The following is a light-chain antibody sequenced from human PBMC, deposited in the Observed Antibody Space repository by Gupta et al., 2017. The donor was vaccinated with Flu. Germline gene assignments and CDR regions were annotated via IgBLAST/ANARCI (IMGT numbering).Light chain of an antibody. J-gene: IGKJ1*01. CDR1: QSVYTN. CDR2: NTS. Sequence: ERAPLSCRASQSVYTNLAWYPQKPGQAPRLLIYNTSSRATGIPARFSGSGSGTEFTLTISSLQSEDFAVYYCQQYNIWPLWTFGQGTNVEIK. CDR3: QQYNIWPLWT. V-gene: IGKV3-15*01.